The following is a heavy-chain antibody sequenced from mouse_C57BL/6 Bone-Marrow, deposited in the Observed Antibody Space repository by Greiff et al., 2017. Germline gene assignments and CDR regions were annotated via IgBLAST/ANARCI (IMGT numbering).Heavy chain of an antibody. CDR1: GFTFSSYA. CDR2: ISSGGDYI. D-gene: IGHD4-1*01. Sequence: EVKVEESGEGLVKPGGSLKLSCAASGFTFSSYAMSWVRQTPEKRLEWVAYISSGGDYIYYADTVKGRFTISRDNARNTLYLQMSSLKSEDTAMYYCTRANWDAFFDYWGQGTTLTVSS. J-gene: IGHJ2*01. V-gene: IGHV5-9-1*02. CDR3: TRANWDAFFDY.